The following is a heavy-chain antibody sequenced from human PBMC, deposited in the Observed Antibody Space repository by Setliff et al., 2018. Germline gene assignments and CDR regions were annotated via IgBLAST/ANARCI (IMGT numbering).Heavy chain of an antibody. CDR1: GGSISSSSYY. V-gene: IGHV4-39*07. CDR3: ARDNYVWGSYRSPSFYYGMDV. D-gene: IGHD3-16*02. J-gene: IGHJ6*02. CDR2: IYYSGHT. Sequence: SSETLSLTCTVSGGSISSSSYYWGWIRQPPGKGLEWIGSIYYSGHTYYNPSLKSRVTISVDTSKNQFSLKLSSVTAADTAVYYCARDNYVWGSYRSPSFYYGMDVWGQGTTVTVSS.